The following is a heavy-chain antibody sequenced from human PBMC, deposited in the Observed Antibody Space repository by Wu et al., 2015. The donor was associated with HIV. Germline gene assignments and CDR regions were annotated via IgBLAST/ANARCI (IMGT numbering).Heavy chain of an antibody. V-gene: IGHV1-18*01. J-gene: IGHJ3*02. CDR1: GYTFASYG. D-gene: IGHD3-22*01. Sequence: QVQLVQSGAEVKKPGASVKVSCKASGYTFASYGISWVRQAPGQGLEWMGWISAYNGNTNYAQKLQGRVTMTTDTSTSTAYMELRSLRSDDTAVYYCAREPFTYYYDSSGYYKGGAFDIWGQGTMVTVSS. CDR2: ISAYNGNT. CDR3: AREPFTYYYDSSGYYKGGAFDI.